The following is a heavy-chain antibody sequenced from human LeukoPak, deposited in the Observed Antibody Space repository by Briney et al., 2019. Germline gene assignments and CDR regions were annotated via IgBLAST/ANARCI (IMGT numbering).Heavy chain of an antibody. Sequence: GGSLRLSCAASGFTFSSYSMNWVRQAPGKGLEWVSYISNSDSTIYYADSAKGRFTISRDNAKNSLYLQMNSLGAEDTAVYYCARDGSRFCSSTSCYSGYYYYGMDVWGQGTTVTVSS. V-gene: IGHV3-48*04. CDR3: ARDGSRFCSSTSCYSGYYYYGMDV. CDR2: ISNSDSTI. J-gene: IGHJ6*02. CDR1: GFTFSSYS. D-gene: IGHD2-2*01.